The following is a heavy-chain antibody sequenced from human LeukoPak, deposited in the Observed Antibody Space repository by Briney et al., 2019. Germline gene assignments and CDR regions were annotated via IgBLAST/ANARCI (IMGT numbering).Heavy chain of an antibody. CDR3: ARHGYYYYYMDV. CDR2: IYYSGST. CDR1: GGSISSYY. Sequence: SETLSLTCTVSGGSISSYYWSWIRQPPGKGLEWIGYIYYSGSTNYNPSLKSRVTISVDTSKNQFSPRLSSVTAADTAVYYCARHGYYYYYMDVWGKGTTVTVSS. V-gene: IGHV4-59*08. J-gene: IGHJ6*03.